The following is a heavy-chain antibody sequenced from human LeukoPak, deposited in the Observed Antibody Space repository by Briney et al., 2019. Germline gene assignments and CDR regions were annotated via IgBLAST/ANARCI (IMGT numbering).Heavy chain of an antibody. J-gene: IGHJ5*02. V-gene: IGHV2-70*04. CDR1: GFSLSASGMR. CDR3: ARTNLQYYYDSSGYWFDP. D-gene: IGHD3-22*01. Sequence: SGPTLVNPTQTLTLTCTFSGFSLSASGMRVSWIRHPPGKALEWLARIDWDDDKFYSTSLKTRLTISRDTSKNQVVLTMTNMDPVDTATYYCARTNLQYYYDSSGYWFDPWGQGTLVTVSS. CDR2: IDWDDDK.